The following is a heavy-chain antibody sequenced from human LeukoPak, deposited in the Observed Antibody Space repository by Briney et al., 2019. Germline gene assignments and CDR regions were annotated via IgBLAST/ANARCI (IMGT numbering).Heavy chain of an antibody. J-gene: IGHJ4*02. CDR3: AALDHGHDY. Sequence: GGSLRLSCVASGFTFSSYWMHWVRQAPGKVLVWVSRINSDGSSTKCADSVKGRFTISRDNAKNTLYLQMNSLRAEDTAVYYCAALDHGHDYWGQGTLVTVSS. CDR1: GFTFSSYW. CDR2: INSDGSST. V-gene: IGHV3-74*03.